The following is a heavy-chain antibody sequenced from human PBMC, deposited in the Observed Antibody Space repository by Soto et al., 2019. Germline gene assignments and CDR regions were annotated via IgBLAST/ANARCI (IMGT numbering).Heavy chain of an antibody. CDR1: GGSFSGYY. Sequence: SETLSLTCAVYGGSFSGYYWSWIRQPPGKGLEWIGEINHSGSTNYNPSLKSRVTISVDTSKNQFSLKLSSVTAADTAVYYCARNAVGYIVVVPAAYNWFDPWGQGTLVTVSS. CDR3: ARNAVGYIVVVPAAYNWFDP. CDR2: INHSGST. J-gene: IGHJ5*02. V-gene: IGHV4-34*01. D-gene: IGHD2-2*01.